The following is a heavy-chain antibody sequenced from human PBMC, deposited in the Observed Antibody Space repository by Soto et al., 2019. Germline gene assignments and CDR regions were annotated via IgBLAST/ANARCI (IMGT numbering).Heavy chain of an antibody. CDR2: ISYDGSNK. D-gene: IGHD2-15*01. V-gene: IGHV3-30-3*01. Sequence: PGGSLRLSCAASGFTFSSYAMHWVRQAPGKGLEWVAVISYDGSNKYYADSVKGRFTISRDNSKNTLYLQMNSLRAEDTAVYYCARESPRGYCSGGSCYPDYWGQGTLVTVSS. CDR3: ARESPRGYCSGGSCYPDY. CDR1: GFTFSSYA. J-gene: IGHJ4*02.